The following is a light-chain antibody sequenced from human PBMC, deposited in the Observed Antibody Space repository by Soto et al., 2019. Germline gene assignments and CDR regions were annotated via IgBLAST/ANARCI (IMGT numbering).Light chain of an antibody. CDR3: QQYDKWPLT. V-gene: IGKV3D-15*01. CDR1: HSVDSN. Sequence: EIVMTQSPSTLSVSPVECSTLSFMASHSVDSNLAWYQQKPGQAPRLLIFGASTRATGIPTRFSGGGSGTDFTLTISSLQSEDFGLYFCQQYDKWPLTFGGGTKVDIK. CDR2: GAS. J-gene: IGKJ4*01.